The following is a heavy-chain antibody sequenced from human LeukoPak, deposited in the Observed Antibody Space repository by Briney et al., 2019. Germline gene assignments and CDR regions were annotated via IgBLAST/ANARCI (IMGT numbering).Heavy chain of an antibody. J-gene: IGHJ4*02. CDR3: VGHSDY. CDR1: GMTFSSHW. CDR2: IKSDGSEK. D-gene: IGHD3-16*01. Sequence: GGSLRLSCAASGMTFSSHWMSWVRQAPGKGLEWVANIKSDGSEKYYLDSVKGRFTISRDNAKNSLYLQMNSLRAEDTAVYYCVGHSDYWGQGTLVTVSS. V-gene: IGHV3-7*01.